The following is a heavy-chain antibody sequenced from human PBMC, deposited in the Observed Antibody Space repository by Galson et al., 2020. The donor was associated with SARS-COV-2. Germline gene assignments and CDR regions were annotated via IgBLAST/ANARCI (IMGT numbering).Heavy chain of an antibody. CDR2: IYYSGST. V-gene: IGHV4-59*01. Sequence: ASETLSLTCTVSGGSISSYYWSWIRQPPGKGLEWIGYIYYSGSTNYNPSLKSRVPISVDTSKNQFSLKLSSVTAADTAVYYCARETVLRYFDWQLSSAGFDPWGQGTLVTVSS. CDR1: GGSISSYY. CDR3: ARETVLRYFDWQLSSAGFDP. D-gene: IGHD3-9*01. J-gene: IGHJ5*02.